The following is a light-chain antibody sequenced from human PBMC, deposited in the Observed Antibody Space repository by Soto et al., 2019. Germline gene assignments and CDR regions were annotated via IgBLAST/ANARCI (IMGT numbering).Light chain of an antibody. CDR2: AAS. J-gene: IGKJ5*01. Sequence: DIQMTQSPSSLSASVGDRVTITCRASQSISTYLNWYQQTPGKAPKLLIYAASSLQSGVPSRFSGSGSGTDFTLTISSLHPEDSATYYCQQSYNSPPITFGQGTRLEIK. CDR3: QQSYNSPPIT. CDR1: QSISTY. V-gene: IGKV1-39*01.